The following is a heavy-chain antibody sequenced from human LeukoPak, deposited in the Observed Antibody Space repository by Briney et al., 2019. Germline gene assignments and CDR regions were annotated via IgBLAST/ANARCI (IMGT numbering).Heavy chain of an antibody. J-gene: IGHJ4*02. CDR1: GFTFSSYG. D-gene: IGHD3-10*01. CDR3: AKAHYYYGSGSSIDY. V-gene: IGHV3-23*01. CDR2: ISGSGGST. Sequence: GGSLRLSCAASGFTFSSYGMSWVRQAPGKGLEWVSAISGSGGSTYYADSVKGRFTISRDNSKNTLYLQMNSLRAEDTAVYYCAKAHYYYGSGSSIDYWGQGTLVTVSS.